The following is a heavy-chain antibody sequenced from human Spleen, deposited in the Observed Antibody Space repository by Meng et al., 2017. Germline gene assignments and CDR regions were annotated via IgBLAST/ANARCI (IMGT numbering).Heavy chain of an antibody. D-gene: IGHD6-13*01. V-gene: IGHV3-33*01. CDR2: IWYDGSNK. J-gene: IGHJ4*02. CDR1: GFTFSSYG. Sequence: GESLKISCAASGFTFSSYGMHWVRQAPGKGLEWVAVIWYDGSNKYYADSVKGRFTISRDNSKNTLYLQMNSLRAEDTAVYYCARLDYNIAAAGTAIWGQGTLVTVSS. CDR3: ARLDYNIAAAGTAI.